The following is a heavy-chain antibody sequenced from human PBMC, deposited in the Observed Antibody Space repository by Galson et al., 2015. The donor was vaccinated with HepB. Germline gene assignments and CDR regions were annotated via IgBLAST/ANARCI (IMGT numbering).Heavy chain of an antibody. CDR2: IYYSGST. CDR1: GGSISSYY. Sequence: SETLSLTCTVSGGSISSYYWSWIRQPPGKGLEWIGYIYYSGSTNYNPSLKSRVTISVDTSKNQFSLRLSSVTAADTAVYYCARAGGIAEDGMDAWGQGTTVTVSS. V-gene: IGHV4-59*08. J-gene: IGHJ6*02. CDR3: ARAGGIAEDGMDA. D-gene: IGHD6-13*01.